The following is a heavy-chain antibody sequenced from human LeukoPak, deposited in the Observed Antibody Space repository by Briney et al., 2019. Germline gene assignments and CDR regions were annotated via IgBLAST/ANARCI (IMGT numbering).Heavy chain of an antibody. D-gene: IGHD3-10*01. J-gene: IGHJ6*02. CDR1: GFTFSSYA. CDR3: AKGYYGSGSPRAYYYYGMDV. Sequence: GGSLRLSCAASGFTFSSYAMSWVRQAPGKGLEWVSAISGSGGSTYYADSVKGRFTISRDNSKNTLYLQMNSLRAEDTAVYYCAKGYYGSGSPRAYYYYGMDVWGQGTTVTVSS. V-gene: IGHV3-23*01. CDR2: ISGSGGST.